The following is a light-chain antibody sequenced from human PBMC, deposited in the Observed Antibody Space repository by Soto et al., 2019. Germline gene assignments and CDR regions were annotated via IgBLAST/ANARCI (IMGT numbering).Light chain of an antibody. CDR1: SSDVGGYRY. Sequence: QSALTQPASVSGSPGQSITISCTGTSSDVGGYRYVSWYQQHPGKAPKLMIYDVSNRPSGVSNRFSGSKSGNTASLTISGLQAEDEADYYCCSYTTSSTLVFGGGTQLTVL. J-gene: IGLJ2*01. V-gene: IGLV2-14*01. CDR2: DVS. CDR3: CSYTTSSTLV.